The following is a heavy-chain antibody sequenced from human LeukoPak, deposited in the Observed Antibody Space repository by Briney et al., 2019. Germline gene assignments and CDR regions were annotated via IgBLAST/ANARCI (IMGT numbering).Heavy chain of an antibody. CDR2: INPNSGGT. J-gene: IGHJ4*02. Sequence: ASVKVSCKASGYTFTGYYMHWVRQAPGQWLEWMGWINPNSGGTNYAQKFQGRVTMTRDTSISTAYMELSRLRSDDTAVYYCASSRLFGVVIIGDYWGQGTLVTVSS. CDR3: ASSRLFGVVIIGDY. CDR1: GYTFTGYY. D-gene: IGHD3-3*01. V-gene: IGHV1-2*02.